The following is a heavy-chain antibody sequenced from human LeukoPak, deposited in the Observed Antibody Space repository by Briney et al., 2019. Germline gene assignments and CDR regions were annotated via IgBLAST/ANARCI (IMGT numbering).Heavy chain of an antibody. Sequence: SETLSLTCTVPVGPISSYYWSWIRRPAGKGLEWIGRIYTSGSTNNNPSLKSRVSMSVDTSKNQFSLKLSSVTAADTAVYYCARGTRSTAYCSGGSSYSRLYYFDYWGQGTLVTVSS. D-gene: IGHD2-15*01. CDR1: VGPISSYY. J-gene: IGHJ4*02. CDR3: ARGTRSTAYCSGGSSYSRLYYFDY. V-gene: IGHV4-4*07. CDR2: IYTSGST.